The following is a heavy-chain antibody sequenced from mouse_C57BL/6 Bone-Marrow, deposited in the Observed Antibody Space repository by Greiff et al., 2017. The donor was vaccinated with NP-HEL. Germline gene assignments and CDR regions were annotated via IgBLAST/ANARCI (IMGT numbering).Heavy chain of an antibody. CDR1: GYTFTSYW. Sequence: VQLQESGAELAKPGASVKLSYKASGYTFTSYWMHWVKQRPGQGLEWIGYINPSSGYTKYNQKFKDKATLTAEKSSSTAYMQLSSLTYEDSAVYYCARSGLLRYFDVWGTGTTVTVSS. CDR3: ARSGLLRYFDV. J-gene: IGHJ1*03. V-gene: IGHV1-7*01. D-gene: IGHD2-3*01. CDR2: INPSSGYT.